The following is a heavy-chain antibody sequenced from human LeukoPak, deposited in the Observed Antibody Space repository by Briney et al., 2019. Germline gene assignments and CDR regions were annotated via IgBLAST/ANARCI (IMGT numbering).Heavy chain of an antibody. CDR1: GGSISGYY. Sequence: MSSETLSLTCTVSGGSISGYYWSWIRQPPGKGLEWIAYIYYSGSTNYNPSLKSRVTISLDTSKNQFSLNLTSVTAADTAVYYCARDRPGGSSLDYWGQGTLVTVSS. V-gene: IGHV4-59*01. CDR2: IYYSGST. D-gene: IGHD6-13*01. CDR3: ARDRPGGSSLDY. J-gene: IGHJ4*02.